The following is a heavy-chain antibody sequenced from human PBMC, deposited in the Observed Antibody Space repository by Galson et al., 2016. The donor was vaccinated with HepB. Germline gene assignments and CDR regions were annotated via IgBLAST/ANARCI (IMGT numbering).Heavy chain of an antibody. J-gene: IGHJ4*02. CDR2: IYRGGST. CDR1: GFTVSGCS. CDR3: AVIGDVSRD. D-gene: IGHD2-21*01. Sequence: SLRLSCAASGFTVSGCSMIWVRQAPGKGLEWVSLIYRGGSTKYADSVKGRFTISRDNSKNTLYLQMSSLEVEDTAVYYCAVIGDVSRDWGQGILVTVSS. V-gene: IGHV3-66*01.